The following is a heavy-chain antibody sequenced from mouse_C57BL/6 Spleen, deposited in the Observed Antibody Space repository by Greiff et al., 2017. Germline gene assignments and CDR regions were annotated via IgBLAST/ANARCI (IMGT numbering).Heavy chain of an antibody. CDR1: GYAFTNYL. J-gene: IGHJ2*01. CDR3: ARYDDYGYFDY. CDR2: INPGSGGT. D-gene: IGHD2-3*01. Sequence: VQLQQSGAELVRPGTSVKVSCKASGYAFTNYLIEWVKQRPGQGLEWIGVINPGSGGTNYNEKFKGKATLTATKSSSAAYMQLSGLTSEDSAVFVCARYDDYGYFDYGGQGTPLTVSS. V-gene: IGHV1-54*01.